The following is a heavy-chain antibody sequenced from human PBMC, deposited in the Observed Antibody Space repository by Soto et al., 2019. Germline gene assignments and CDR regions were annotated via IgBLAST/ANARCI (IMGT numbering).Heavy chain of an antibody. J-gene: IGHJ4*02. V-gene: IGHV3-30-3*01. CDR3: ARVREQWASAYFDY. CDR1: GFTFSSYA. Sequence: GGSLRLSCAASGFTFSSYAMHWVRQAPGKGLEWVAVISYDGSNKYYADSVKGRFTISRDNSKNTLYLQMNSLRAEDTAVYYCARVREQWASAYFDYWGQGTLVTVSS. CDR2: ISYDGSNK. D-gene: IGHD6-19*01.